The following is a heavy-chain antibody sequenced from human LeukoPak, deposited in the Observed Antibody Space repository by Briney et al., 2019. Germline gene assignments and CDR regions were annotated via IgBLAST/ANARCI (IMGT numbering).Heavy chain of an antibody. CDR2: IYHSGST. CDR1: GYSISSVYY. D-gene: IGHD3-16*01. V-gene: IGHV4-38-2*02. CDR3: ARGGRGPPGYFYYMDV. Sequence: PSETLSLTCIVSGYSISSVYYWGWIRQPPGKGLEWIGSIYHSGSTYYNPSLKSRVTISVDTSESQFSLKLSSVTAADTAVYYCARGGRGPPGYFYYMDVWGKGTTVTISS. J-gene: IGHJ6*03.